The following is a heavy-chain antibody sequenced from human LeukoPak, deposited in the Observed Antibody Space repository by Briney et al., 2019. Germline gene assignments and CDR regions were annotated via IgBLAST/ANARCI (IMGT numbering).Heavy chain of an antibody. CDR2: ISYDGSNK. V-gene: IGHV3-30*18. CDR1: GFTFSSYG. Sequence: GGSLRLSCAASGFTFSSYGMHWVRQAPGKGLEWVAVISYDGSNKYYADSVKGRFTISRDNSKNTLYLQMNSLRAEDTAVYYCANGDITMDRGARGVNDAFDIWGQGTMVTVSS. J-gene: IGHJ3*02. CDR3: ANGDITMDRGARGVNDAFDI. D-gene: IGHD3-10*01.